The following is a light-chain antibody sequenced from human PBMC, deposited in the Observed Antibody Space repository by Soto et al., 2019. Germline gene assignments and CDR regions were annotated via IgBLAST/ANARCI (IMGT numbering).Light chain of an antibody. CDR2: NAF. J-gene: IGKJ4*01. CDR1: QSVGII. Sequence: EIVMTQSPATLSASPGERVIISCLTSQSVGIILTWYQQKPGQTPRLLIYNAFTMHTGIPARFSGSGSGTEFTLTINSLQSEDSAAYYCQQYYDWPFTFGAGTRVEVK. CDR3: QQYYDWPFT. V-gene: IGKV3-15*01.